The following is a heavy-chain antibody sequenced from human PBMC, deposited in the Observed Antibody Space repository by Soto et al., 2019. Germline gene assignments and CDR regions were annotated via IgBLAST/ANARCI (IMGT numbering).Heavy chain of an antibody. J-gene: IGHJ6*02. CDR3: AREIVGDYYYYYGMDV. D-gene: IGHD1-26*01. CDR2: INPSGGST. CDR1: GYTFTSYY. V-gene: IGHV1-46*01. Sequence: ASVKVSCTASGYTFTSYYMHWVRQAPGQGLEWMGIINPSGGSTSYAQKFQGRVTMTRDTSTSTVYMELSSLRSEDTAVYYCAREIVGDYYYYYGMDVWGQGTTVTVSS.